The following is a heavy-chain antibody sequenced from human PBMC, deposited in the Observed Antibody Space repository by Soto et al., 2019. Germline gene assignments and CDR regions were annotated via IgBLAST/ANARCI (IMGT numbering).Heavy chain of an antibody. J-gene: IGHJ6*02. D-gene: IGHD6-13*01. CDR1: GGTFSSYA. V-gene: IGHV1-69*06. CDR3: ARHSSSWYYYGMDV. Sequence: EASVKVSCKASGGTFSSYAISWVRQAPGQGLEWMGGIIPIFGTANYAQKFQGRVTITADKSTSTAYMELSSLRSEDTAVYYCARHSSSWYYYGMDVWGQGTTVTVSS. CDR2: IIPIFGTA.